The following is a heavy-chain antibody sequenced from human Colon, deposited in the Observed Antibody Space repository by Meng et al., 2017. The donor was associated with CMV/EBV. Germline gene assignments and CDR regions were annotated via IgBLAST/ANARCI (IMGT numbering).Heavy chain of an antibody. Sequence: GGSLILSCATSGFTFDNYAMSWVRQAPGKGLEWVSAIVGGGGSRTYYADSVKGRFTISRGNSKSTLYLQINSPRVEDTAVYYCAKREYCSGSSCYTLNYYYYAVDVWGQGTTVTVSS. V-gene: IGHV3-23*01. CDR1: GFTFDNYA. CDR3: AKREYCSGSSCYTLNYYYYAVDV. CDR2: IVGGGGSRT. J-gene: IGHJ6*02. D-gene: IGHD2-15*01.